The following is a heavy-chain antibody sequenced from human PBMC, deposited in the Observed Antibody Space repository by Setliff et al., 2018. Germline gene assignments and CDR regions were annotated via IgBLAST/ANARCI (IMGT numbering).Heavy chain of an antibody. J-gene: IGHJ4*02. CDR3: TIGNSETSSKRGYFDH. V-gene: IGHV3-72*01. CDR1: GFTFSDHY. CDR2: SRNKANSYTT. Sequence: PGGSLRLSCAVSGFTFSDHYLDWFRQAPGKGLEWVGRSRNKANSYTTEYAASVKGRFTVSRDDSKNTLYLQMNSLKTEDTAIYYCTIGNSETSSKRGYFDHWGQGALVTVSS. D-gene: IGHD2-2*01.